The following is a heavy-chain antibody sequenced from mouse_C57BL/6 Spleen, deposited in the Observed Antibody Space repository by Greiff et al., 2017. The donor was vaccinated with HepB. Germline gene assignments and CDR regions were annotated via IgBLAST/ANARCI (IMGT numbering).Heavy chain of an antibody. D-gene: IGHD1-1*01. J-gene: IGHJ4*01. V-gene: IGHV1-18*01. CDR2: INPNNGGT. Sequence: EVQLQQSGPELVKPGASVKIPCKASGYTFTDYNMDWVKQSHGKSLEWIGDINPNNGGTIYNQKFKGKDTLTVDKSSSTAYMELRSLTSEDTAVYYCARSRITTDAMDYWGQGTSVTVSS. CDR1: GYTFTDYN. CDR3: ARSRITTDAMDY.